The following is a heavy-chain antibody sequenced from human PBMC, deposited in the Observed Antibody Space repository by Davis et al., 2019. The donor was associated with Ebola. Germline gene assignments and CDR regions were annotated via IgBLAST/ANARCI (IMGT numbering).Heavy chain of an antibody. J-gene: IGHJ6*02. CDR1: GYTFTSYG. CDR3: ARERGELRSYYYYGMDV. V-gene: IGHV1-18*01. D-gene: IGHD1-26*01. Sequence: ASVKVSCKASGYTFTSYGISWVRQAPGQGLEWMGWISAYNGNTNYAQKLQGRVTMTTDTSTSTAYMELRSLRSDDTAVYYCARERGELRSYYYYGMDVWGQGTTVTVSS. CDR2: ISAYNGNT.